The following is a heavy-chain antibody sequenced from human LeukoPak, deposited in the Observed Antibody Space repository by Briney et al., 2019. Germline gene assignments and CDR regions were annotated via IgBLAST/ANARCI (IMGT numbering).Heavy chain of an antibody. CDR3: AGRSGSSQLPDY. Sequence: ASVKVSCKVSGYTLTELSMHWVRQAPGKGLEWMGGFDPEDGETIYAQKFQGRVTMTEDTSTDTAYMELSSLRSEDTAVYYCAGRSGSSQLPDYWGQGTLVTVSS. CDR2: FDPEDGET. CDR1: GYTLTELS. V-gene: IGHV1-24*01. J-gene: IGHJ4*02. D-gene: IGHD1-26*01.